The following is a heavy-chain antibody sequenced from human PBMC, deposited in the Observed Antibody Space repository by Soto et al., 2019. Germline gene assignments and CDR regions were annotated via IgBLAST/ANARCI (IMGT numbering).Heavy chain of an antibody. CDR1: GGSVSSYY. V-gene: IGHV4-59*02. J-gene: IGHJ4*02. Sequence: SETLSLTCTVSGGSVSSYYWSWIRQPAGKGLERIGYIYYSGSTNYNPSLKSRVTISVDTSKNQVSLKLSSVTAADTAVYYCARESIAATEGLAIDYWGQGTLVTVSS. D-gene: IGHD6-25*01. CDR2: IYYSGST. CDR3: ARESIAATEGLAIDY.